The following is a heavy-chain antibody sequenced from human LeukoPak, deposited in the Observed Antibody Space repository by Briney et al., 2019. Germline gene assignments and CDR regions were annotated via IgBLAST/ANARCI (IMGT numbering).Heavy chain of an antibody. V-gene: IGHV3-23*01. CDR3: ARGSGGQQLIRGYYYMDV. CDR1: GFTFSSYA. J-gene: IGHJ6*03. Sequence: GGSLRLSCAASGFTFSSYAMSWVRQAPGKGLEWVSAFSGSGGGTYYADSVKGRFTISTDNAKNSLYLQMSSLRAEDTAVYYCARGSGGQQLIRGYYYMDVWGKGTTVTVSS. D-gene: IGHD6-6*01. CDR2: FSGSGGGT.